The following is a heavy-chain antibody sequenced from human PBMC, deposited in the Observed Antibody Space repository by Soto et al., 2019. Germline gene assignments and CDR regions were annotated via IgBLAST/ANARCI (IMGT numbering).Heavy chain of an antibody. Sequence: ASVKVSCKASGYTFTSYGISWVRQAPGQGLEWRGWISAYNGNTNYAQKLQGRVTMTTDTSTSIAYMELRSLRSDDTAVYYCVRPSKYCSGGSCYELDVWGKGTTVTVSS. CDR1: GYTFTSYG. V-gene: IGHV1-18*01. D-gene: IGHD2-15*01. J-gene: IGHJ6*04. CDR3: VRPSKYCSGGSCYELDV. CDR2: ISAYNGNT.